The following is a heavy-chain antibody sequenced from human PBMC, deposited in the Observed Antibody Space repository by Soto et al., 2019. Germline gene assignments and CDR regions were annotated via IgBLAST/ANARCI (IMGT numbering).Heavy chain of an antibody. CDR3: ARLTGFISPFPDY. CDR2: IRAHNGDA. J-gene: IGHJ4*02. V-gene: IGHV1-18*04. D-gene: IGHD3-16*02. CDR1: GFTFRIYA. Sequence: QVLLMQSGGKVKKPGDSVKVSCKASGFTFRIYAISWVRQAPGQGLEWIGWIRAHNGDANYAQNFQGRVTMTADTATNTVHLELRSLGTDDTAVYYCARLTGFISPFPDYWRQGTLVSVSS.